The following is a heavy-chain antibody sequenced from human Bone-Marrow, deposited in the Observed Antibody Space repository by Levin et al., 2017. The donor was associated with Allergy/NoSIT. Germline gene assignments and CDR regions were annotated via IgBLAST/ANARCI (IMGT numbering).Heavy chain of an antibody. CDR3: AGYDTSGYHSPFDY. D-gene: IGHD3-22*01. CDR1: GLIFSNYA. J-gene: IGHJ4*02. Sequence: SLRLSCAASGLIFSNYAMNWVRQAPGKGLEWVSQISGSGSNTHYADSVRGRFTFSRDNSNNTVYLQMNSLRADDTAVYYCAGYDTSGYHSPFDYWGQGTLVTVSS. V-gene: IGHV3-23*01. CDR2: ISGSGSNT.